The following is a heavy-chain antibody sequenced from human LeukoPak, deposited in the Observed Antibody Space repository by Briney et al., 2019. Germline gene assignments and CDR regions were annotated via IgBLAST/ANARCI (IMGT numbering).Heavy chain of an antibody. CDR2: ISYSGST. J-gene: IGHJ4*02. Sequence: SETLSLTCAVYGVSFSGYYWSWIRQPPGKGLEGIGYISYSGSTNYNPSLKSRVTISVDTSKNQFSLKLSSVTAADTAVYYCARGSSGYSYGWGQGTLVTVSS. V-gene: IGHV4-59*01. CDR3: ARGSSGYSYG. CDR1: GVSFSGYY. D-gene: IGHD5-18*01.